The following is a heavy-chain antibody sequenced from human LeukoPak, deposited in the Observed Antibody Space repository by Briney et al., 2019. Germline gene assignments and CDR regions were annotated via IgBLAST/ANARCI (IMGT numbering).Heavy chain of an antibody. Sequence: PGGSLSLSCAVSGFPFSGYWMGWVRQAAGNGLEWVATINEDGSEIYYVDSVKGRFTISRDNAKNSLSLQINSLRAEDTTLYYCARGFDGRSAFDIWGQGTMVTVSS. CDR2: INEDGSEI. J-gene: IGHJ3*02. CDR3: ARGFDGRSAFDI. V-gene: IGHV3-7*01. CDR1: GFPFSGYW. D-gene: IGHD3-10*01.